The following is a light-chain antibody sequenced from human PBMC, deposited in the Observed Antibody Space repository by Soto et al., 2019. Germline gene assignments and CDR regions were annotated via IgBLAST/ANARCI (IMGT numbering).Light chain of an antibody. V-gene: IGLV2-11*01. Sequence: QSALTQPRSVSGSPGQSVTISCTGTSSDVGAYNYVSWYQHHPGKAPKFMIYDVSKRPSGVPDRFSGSKSGNTASLTICGLQAEDEADYYCCSYAGSYTGVFGTGTKLTVL. CDR3: CSYAGSYTGV. CDR2: DVS. J-gene: IGLJ1*01. CDR1: SSDVGAYNY.